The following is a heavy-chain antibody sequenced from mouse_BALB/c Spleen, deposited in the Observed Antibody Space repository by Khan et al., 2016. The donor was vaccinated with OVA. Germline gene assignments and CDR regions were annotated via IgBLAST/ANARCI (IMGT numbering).Heavy chain of an antibody. J-gene: IGHJ2*01. V-gene: IGHV2-9*02. CDR1: GFSLTSYG. Sequence: QVQLEQSGPGLVAPSQSLSITCTVSGFSLTSYGVHWVRQPPGKGLEGVGVIWAGGSTNYNSALMSRRSISKDNSKSQAFLKMISLQPDDTAMYYCARLEDIWGQGTTLTVSS. CDR2: IWAGGST. CDR3: ARLEDI.